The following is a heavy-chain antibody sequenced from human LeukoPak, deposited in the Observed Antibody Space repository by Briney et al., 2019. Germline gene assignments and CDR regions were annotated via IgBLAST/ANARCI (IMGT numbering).Heavy chain of an antibody. V-gene: IGHV4-59*01. J-gene: IGHJ4*02. CDR3: AGVGAGTYFDY. D-gene: IGHD6-19*01. Sequence: PSETLSLTCTVSGGSLSSYYWSWLRQPPGKGLEWIGYIYYSGSTNYNPSLKSRVTISVDTSKNQFSLKLSSVTAADTAVYYCAGVGAGTYFDYWGQGTLVTVSS. CDR1: GGSLSSYY. CDR2: IYYSGST.